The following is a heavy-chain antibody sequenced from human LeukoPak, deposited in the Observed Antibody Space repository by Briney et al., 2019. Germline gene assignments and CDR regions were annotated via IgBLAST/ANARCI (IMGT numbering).Heavy chain of an antibody. CDR3: ARTANFAAGYDIDY. CDR2: KKEDGSEK. V-gene: IGHV3-7*01. J-gene: IGHJ4*02. D-gene: IGHD6-13*01. Sequence: VGSPRVSSADSRFTFSSYMIRSVCPALGERRECVSNKKEDGSEKYYVDSVKGRFTISRDNAKNSLYLQMNSLRAEDTAVYYCARTANFAAGYDIDYWGQGTLVTVSS. CDR1: RFTFSSYM.